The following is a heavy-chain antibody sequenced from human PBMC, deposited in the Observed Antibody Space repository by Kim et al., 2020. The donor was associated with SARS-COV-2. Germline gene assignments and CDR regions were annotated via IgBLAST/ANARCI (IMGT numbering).Heavy chain of an antibody. CDR1: GGSISSYY. CDR3: ASEYSSSSYDFDI. CDR2: IYYSGST. D-gene: IGHD6-6*01. J-gene: IGHJ3*02. V-gene: IGHV4-59*08. Sequence: SETLSLTCTVSGGSISSYYWSWIRQPPGKGLEWIGYIYYSGSTNYNPSLKSRVTISVDTSKNQFSLKLSSVTAADTAVYYCASEYSSSSYDFDIWGQGTMVTVSS.